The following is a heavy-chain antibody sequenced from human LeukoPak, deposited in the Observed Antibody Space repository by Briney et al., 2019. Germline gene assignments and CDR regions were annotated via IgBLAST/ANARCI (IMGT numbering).Heavy chain of an antibody. V-gene: IGHV4-34*01. CDR2: INHSGST. D-gene: IGHD6-13*01. Sequence: TSETLSLTCAVYGGPFSGYYWSWIRQPPGKGLEWIGEINHSGSTNYNPSLKSRVTISVDTSKNQFSLKLSSVTAADTAVYYCARLGVGIAAAADYWGQGTLVTVSS. CDR3: ARLGVGIAAAADY. CDR1: GGPFSGYY. J-gene: IGHJ4*02.